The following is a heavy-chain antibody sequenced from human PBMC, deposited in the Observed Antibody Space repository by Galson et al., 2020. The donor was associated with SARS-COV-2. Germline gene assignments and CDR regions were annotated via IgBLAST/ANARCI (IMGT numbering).Heavy chain of an antibody. D-gene: IGHD6-13*01. CDR2: ISYDGTKR. V-gene: IGHV3-30*04. CDR3: ARETDDYTSSWYDY. Sequence: QLGESLKLSRRASGFTFSSSAMHWVRQAPGKGLEWVAIISYDGTKRYNLDSVKGRFTISRDNSKNTLYLQMDSLTTEDTAVYYCARETDDYTSSWYDYWGQGTLVTVSS. CDR1: GFTFSSSA. J-gene: IGHJ4*02.